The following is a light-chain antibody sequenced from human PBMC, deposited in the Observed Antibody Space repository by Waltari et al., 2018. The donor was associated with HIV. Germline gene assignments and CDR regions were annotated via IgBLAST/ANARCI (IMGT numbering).Light chain of an antibody. CDR1: SSDVGSYNL. CDR3: CSYAGSSTFVV. Sequence: QSALTQPASVSGSPGQSITISCTGTSSDVGSYNLVSWYQQHPGKAPKLMISVGSQRSSGVSNRFSGYKSGNTASLTISGLQAEDEADYYCCSYAGSSTFVVFGGGTKLTVL. V-gene: IGLV2-23*03. CDR2: VGS. J-gene: IGLJ2*01.